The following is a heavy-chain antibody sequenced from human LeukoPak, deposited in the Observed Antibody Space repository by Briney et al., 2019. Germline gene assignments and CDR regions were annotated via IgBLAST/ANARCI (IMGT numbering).Heavy chain of an antibody. Sequence: GGSLTLSCTPSGFTFSNYWMYWVRHAPGKGLVWVSRIKSDGTGITYTDSVEGRFTISRDNAKNTLYLQMNSLRDEDTAVYYCVRGRTIDYWGQGTLVTVSS. V-gene: IGHV3-74*01. CDR1: GFTFSNYW. CDR2: IKSDGTGI. D-gene: IGHD3-3*01. CDR3: VRGRTIDY. J-gene: IGHJ4*02.